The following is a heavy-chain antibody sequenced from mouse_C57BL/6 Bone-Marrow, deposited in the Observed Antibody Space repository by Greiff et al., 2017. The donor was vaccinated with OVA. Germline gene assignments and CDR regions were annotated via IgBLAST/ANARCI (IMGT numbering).Heavy chain of an antibody. CDR1: GFSLTSYA. D-gene: IGHD1-1*01. Sequence: QVHVKQSGPGLVAPSQSLSITCTVSGFSLTSYAISWVRQPPGKGLEWLGVIWTGGGTNYNSALKSRLSISKDNSKSQVFLKMNSLQTDDTARYYCARPFITTVVATNDAMDYWGQGTSVTVSS. CDR3: ARPFITTVVATNDAMDY. CDR2: IWTGGGT. J-gene: IGHJ4*01. V-gene: IGHV2-9-1*01.